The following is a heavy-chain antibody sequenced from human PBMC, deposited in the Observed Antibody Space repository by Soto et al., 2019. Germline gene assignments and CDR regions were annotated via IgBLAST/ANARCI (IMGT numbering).Heavy chain of an antibody. V-gene: IGHV2-5*01. J-gene: IGHJ5*02. CDR3: AHSGSYTAGRGFDP. CDR2: IYWNDDK. CDR1: GFSLSTSGVG. D-gene: IGHD3-3*01. Sequence: SGPTLVNPTQTLTLTCTFSGFSLSTSGVGVGWIRQPPGKGLEWLALIYWNDDKRYSPSLKSRLTITKATSKNQVVLTMTNMHPVDTATYYCAHSGSYTAGRGFDPWGQGTLVTVSS.